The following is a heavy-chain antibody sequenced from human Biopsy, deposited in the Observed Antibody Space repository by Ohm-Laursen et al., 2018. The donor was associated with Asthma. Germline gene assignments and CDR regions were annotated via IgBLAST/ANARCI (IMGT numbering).Heavy chain of an antibody. J-gene: IGHJ3*02. CDR1: GFVFSHCG. CDR3: ARQSGQDYGDSSGFDI. CDR2: VSSDGHNK. Sequence: TLSLTCAASGFVFSHCGMHWVRQGPGKGLEWVALVSSDGHNKYYEDSVKGRFTISRDNSRNRLYLQINRLTVEDSAVYFCARQSGQDYGDSSGFDIWGQGTKVAVSS. V-gene: IGHV3-30*03. D-gene: IGHD3-22*01.